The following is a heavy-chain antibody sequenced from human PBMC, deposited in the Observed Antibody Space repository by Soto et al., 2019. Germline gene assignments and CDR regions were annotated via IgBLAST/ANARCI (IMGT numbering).Heavy chain of an antibody. J-gene: IGHJ4*02. CDR3: VHHGGVPYYHDF. CDR2: IFYSGST. Sequence: QVQLQESGPGLVNPSGTLSLTCAVSGGSLSSSSWWSWVRQPPGKTLEWLGEIFYSGSTKYNPSLNSRVTISADQSKNDFSQRLSSVTAADTAVYYCVHHGGVPYYHDFWGQGMLVTVSS. V-gene: IGHV4-4*02. CDR1: GGSLSSSSW. D-gene: IGHD2-8*01.